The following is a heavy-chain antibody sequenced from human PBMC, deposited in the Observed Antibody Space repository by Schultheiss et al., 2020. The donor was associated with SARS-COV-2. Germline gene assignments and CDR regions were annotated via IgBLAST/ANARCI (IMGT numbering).Heavy chain of an antibody. J-gene: IGHJ4*02. CDR2: IIPIFGTA. CDR1: GYTFTSYG. D-gene: IGHD3-22*01. CDR3: AREGYYYDSSGYSGHY. Sequence: SVKVSCKASGYTFTSYGISWVRQAPGQGLEWMGGIIPIFGTANYAQKFQGRVTITADESTSTAYMELSSLRSEDTAVYYCAREGYYYDSSGYSGHYWGQGTLVTVSS. V-gene: IGHV1-69*13.